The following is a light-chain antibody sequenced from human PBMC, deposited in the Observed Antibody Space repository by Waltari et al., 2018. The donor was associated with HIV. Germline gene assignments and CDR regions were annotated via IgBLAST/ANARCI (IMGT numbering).Light chain of an antibody. V-gene: IGKV3-15*01. CDR2: GTS. J-gene: IGKJ1*01. Sequence: EILMTQSPATLSVCLGDRVTLSCRASQSVNRTLAWYQQKPAQTPKLLIYGTSTRATDIPARFSGSWSGTEFTLTIGSRQAEDFAVYYCHHYNNLRDTFGQGTKVEIK. CDR3: HHYNNLRDT. CDR1: QSVNRT.